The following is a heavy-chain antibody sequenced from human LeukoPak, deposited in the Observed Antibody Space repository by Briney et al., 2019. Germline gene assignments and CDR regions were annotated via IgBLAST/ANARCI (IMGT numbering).Heavy chain of an antibody. CDR2: IYPADSDT. D-gene: IGHD2-2*01. CDR1: GYSFASFW. V-gene: IGHV5-51*01. CDR3: ARQSAAAQYTNWFDP. Sequence: GESLKISCKGSGYSFASFWIGWVRQMPGKGLEWMGVIYPADSDTRYSPSFQGQVTISADKSTSTAYLQWSTLKASDTAIYYCARQSAAAQYTNWFDPWGQGTLVTVPS. J-gene: IGHJ5*02.